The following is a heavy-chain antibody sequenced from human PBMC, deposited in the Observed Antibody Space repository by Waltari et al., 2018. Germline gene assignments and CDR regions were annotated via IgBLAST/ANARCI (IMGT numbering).Heavy chain of an antibody. CDR3: ASKRGYSGYASFISDY. V-gene: IGHV4-39*01. J-gene: IGHJ4*02. D-gene: IGHD5-12*01. Sequence: QLQLQESGPGLVKPSETLSLTCTVSGGSITSNNHYWGWIRQPPGKGPEWVWSIYYSGSPTYNPSRQSRVTISIDTSKNQFSLKLTSGTAADTAVYFCASKRGYSGYASFISDYWGQGTLVTVSS. CDR1: GGSITSNNHY. CDR2: IYYSGSP.